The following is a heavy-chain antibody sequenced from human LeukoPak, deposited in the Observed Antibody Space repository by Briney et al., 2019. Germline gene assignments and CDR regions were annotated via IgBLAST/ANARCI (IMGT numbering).Heavy chain of an antibody. V-gene: IGHV3-23*01. CDR2: ISGSGGST. CDR1: GFTFSSYA. CDR3: AKDIQLWLLGSFDY. J-gene: IGHJ4*02. D-gene: IGHD5-18*01. Sequence: GGSLRLSCAASGFTFSSYAMSWVRQAPGKGLEWVSAISGSGGSTYYADSVKGRFTISRDNSKNTLYLQVNSLRAEDTAVYYCAKDIQLWLLGSFDYWGQGTLVTVSS.